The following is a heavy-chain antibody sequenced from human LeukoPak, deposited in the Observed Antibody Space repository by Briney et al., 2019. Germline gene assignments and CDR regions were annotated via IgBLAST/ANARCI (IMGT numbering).Heavy chain of an antibody. D-gene: IGHD6-13*01. V-gene: IGHV3-23*01. CDR3: ARHQDSSRCYHYMDV. J-gene: IGHJ6*03. CDR1: GYTFNNCD. Sequence: PGGSLRLSCAASGYTFNNCDMSWVLRAPGKGGEWVTIITGGGGPTYSADSMRGWPTISKDNTNNTLYRQMISLAADETALYYCARHQDSSRCYHYMDVWGKGTTVTVSS. CDR2: ITGGGGPT.